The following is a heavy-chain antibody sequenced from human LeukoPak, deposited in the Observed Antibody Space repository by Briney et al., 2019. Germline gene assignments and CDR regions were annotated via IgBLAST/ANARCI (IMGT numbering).Heavy chain of an antibody. CDR2: IYTSGST. CDR1: GDSISSYY. D-gene: IGHD3-10*01. V-gene: IGHV4-4*07. Sequence: SETLSLTCTVSGDSISSYYWSWIRQPAGKGLEWIGRIYTSGSTNYNPSLKSRVTISVDTSKKQFSLKLSSVTAADTAVYYCAGNYYGSGSYFEGTFDYWGQGSLVTVSS. CDR3: AGNYYGSGSYFEGTFDY. J-gene: IGHJ4*02.